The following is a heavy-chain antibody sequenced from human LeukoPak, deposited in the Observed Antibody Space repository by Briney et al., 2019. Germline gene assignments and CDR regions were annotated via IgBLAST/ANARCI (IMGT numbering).Heavy chain of an antibody. CDR1: GYTFTSYY. CDR2: IGASGGST. Sequence: ASARVSCKASGYTFTSYYIHSVPHAPGQGLEWIGRIGASGGSTSYAQKFQGRVTMTRDTSTSTVYMELSSLRSEDTAVYYCARDNSARWDGMDVWGQGTTVTVSS. CDR3: ARDNSARWDGMDV. D-gene: IGHD1-26*01. J-gene: IGHJ6*02. V-gene: IGHV1-46*01.